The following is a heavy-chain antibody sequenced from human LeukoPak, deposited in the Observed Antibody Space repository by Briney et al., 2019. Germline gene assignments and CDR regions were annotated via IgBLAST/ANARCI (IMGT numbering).Heavy chain of an antibody. CDR3: ARESDTAMGIDY. V-gene: IGHV3-53*01. Sequence: GGSLRLSCAASGFTVSSNYMSWIRHAPGKGLEWDSVIYSGGSTYYADSVKGRFTISRDNSKNTLYLQMNSVRAEDTAVYYCARESDTAMGIDYWGQGTLVTVSS. CDR2: IYSGGST. D-gene: IGHD5-18*01. J-gene: IGHJ4*02. CDR1: GFTVSSNY.